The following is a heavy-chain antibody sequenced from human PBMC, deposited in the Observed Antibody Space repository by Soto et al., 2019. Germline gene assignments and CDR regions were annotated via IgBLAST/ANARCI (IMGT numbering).Heavy chain of an antibody. J-gene: IGHJ4*02. CDR2: ISGSGGST. D-gene: IGHD3-16*01. V-gene: IGHV3-23*01. CDR3: AKAALLSPYDYIWGGTGKDYFDY. Sequence: GGSLRLSCAASGFTFSSYAMSWVRQAPGKGLEWVSAISGSGGSTYYADSVKGRFTISRDNSKNTLYLQMNSLRAEDTAVYYCAKAALLSPYDYIWGGTGKDYFDYWGQGTLVTVSS. CDR1: GFTFSSYA.